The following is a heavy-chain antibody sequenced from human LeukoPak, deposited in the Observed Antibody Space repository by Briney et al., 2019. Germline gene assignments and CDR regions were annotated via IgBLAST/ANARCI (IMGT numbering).Heavy chain of an antibody. D-gene: IGHD4-17*01. J-gene: IGHJ3*02. Sequence: GWSLRLSCAASGFTFSSYGMHWVRQAPGKGLEWVAVISYDGSNKYYADSVKGRFTISRDNSKNTLYLQMNSLRAEDTAVYYCAKVGYGEGSAFDIWGQGTMVTVSS. CDR1: GFTFSSYG. V-gene: IGHV3-30*18. CDR3: AKVGYGEGSAFDI. CDR2: ISYDGSNK.